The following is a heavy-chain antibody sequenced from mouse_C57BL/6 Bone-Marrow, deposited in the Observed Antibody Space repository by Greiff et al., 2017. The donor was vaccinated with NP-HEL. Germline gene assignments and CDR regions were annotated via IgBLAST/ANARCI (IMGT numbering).Heavy chain of an antibody. V-gene: IGHV3-6*01. Sequence: EVKLMESGPGLVKPSQSLSLTCSVTGYSITSGYYWNWIRQFPGNKLEWMGDRRDDGSNNYKPSIKKGISITRDTSKNQFFLKLNSVTTEDTATYYCARSTLAWFAYWGQGTLVTVSA. D-gene: IGHD5-1*01. CDR2: RRDDGSN. J-gene: IGHJ3*01. CDR3: ARSTLAWFAY. CDR1: GYSITSGYY.